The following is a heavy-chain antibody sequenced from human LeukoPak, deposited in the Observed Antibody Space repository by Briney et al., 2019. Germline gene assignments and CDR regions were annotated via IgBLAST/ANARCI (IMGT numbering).Heavy chain of an antibody. CDR2: IYYSGST. V-gene: IGHV4-59*01. CDR3: ARQYSGSYYSFDY. CDR1: GGSLSSYY. Sequence: SETLSLTCTVSGGSLSSYYWSWIRQPPGKGLEWIGYIYYSGSTNYNPSLKSRVTISVDTSKNQFSLKLSSVTAADTAVYYCARQYSGSYYSFDYWGQGTLVTVSS. D-gene: IGHD1-26*01. J-gene: IGHJ4*02.